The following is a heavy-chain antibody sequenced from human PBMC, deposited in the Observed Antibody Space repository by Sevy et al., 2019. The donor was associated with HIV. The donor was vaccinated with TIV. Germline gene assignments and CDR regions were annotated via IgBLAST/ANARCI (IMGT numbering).Heavy chain of an antibody. CDR3: ARDRAYSALDY. CDR1: GFTFSDSW. V-gene: IGHV3-7*01. Sequence: GGSLRLSCVASGFTFSDSWMTWVRLAPGKGLERIAFINEDGSRLGYVDSVRGRFTISRENTKNSLYLQMNSLRAEDTAVSFCARDRAYSALDYWGQGTLVTVSS. J-gene: IGHJ4*02. CDR2: INEDGSRL. D-gene: IGHD5-18*01.